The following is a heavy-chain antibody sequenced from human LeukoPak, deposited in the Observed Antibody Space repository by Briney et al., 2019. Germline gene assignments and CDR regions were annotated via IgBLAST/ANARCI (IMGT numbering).Heavy chain of an antibody. V-gene: IGHV3-48*01. D-gene: IGHD3-22*01. J-gene: IGHJ4*02. Sequence: GGSLRLSCAASGFTFSSYSMNWVRQAPGKGLEWVSYISSSSSTIYYADSVKGRFTISRDNAKNSLYLQMNSLRAEDTAVYYCARAITYYYDSSGYYWGQGTLVTVSS. CDR1: GFTFSSYS. CDR3: ARAITYYYDSSGYY. CDR2: ISSSSSTI.